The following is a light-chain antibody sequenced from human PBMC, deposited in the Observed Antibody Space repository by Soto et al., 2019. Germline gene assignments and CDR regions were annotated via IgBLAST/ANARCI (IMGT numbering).Light chain of an antibody. V-gene: IGKV1-12*02. CDR1: QGISRW. Sequence: DLQMTQSPSSVSASVGDRVTITCRARQGISRWLAWYQQKPGNDPKLLIYAATSLQTAVPSRFSGSGSGTDFTLTISSLQPEDFATYHCNQANSFPSFTFGPGTKVDI. CDR3: NQANSFPSFT. J-gene: IGKJ3*01. CDR2: AAT.